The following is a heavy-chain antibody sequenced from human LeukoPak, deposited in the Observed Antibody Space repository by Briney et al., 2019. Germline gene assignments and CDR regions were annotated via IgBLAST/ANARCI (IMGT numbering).Heavy chain of an antibody. CDR3: ATERQKYFDY. V-gene: IGHV3-43*01. CDR2: ITYDGGST. J-gene: IGHJ4*02. CDR1: GFTFDDYT. Sequence: GGSLRLSCAASGFTFDDYTMHWVRQAPGKGLEWVSLITYDGGSTFYADSVKGRFTISRDNSKNSLSLQMNSLRSEDTALYYCATERQKYFDYWGQGSLVTVSS.